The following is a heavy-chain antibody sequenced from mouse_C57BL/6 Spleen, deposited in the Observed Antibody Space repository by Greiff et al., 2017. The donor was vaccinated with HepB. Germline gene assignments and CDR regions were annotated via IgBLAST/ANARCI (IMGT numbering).Heavy chain of an antibody. V-gene: IGHV6-3*01. CDR1: GFTFSNYW. Sequence: DVKLQESGGGLVQPGGSMKLSCVASGFTFSNYWMNWVRQSPEKGLEWVAQIRLKSDNYATHYAESVKGRFTISRDDSKSSVYLQMNNLRAEDTGIYYCTGGSSYDYAMDYWGQGTSVTVSS. J-gene: IGHJ4*01. CDR3: TGGSSYDYAMDY. CDR2: IRLKSDNYAT. D-gene: IGHD1-1*01.